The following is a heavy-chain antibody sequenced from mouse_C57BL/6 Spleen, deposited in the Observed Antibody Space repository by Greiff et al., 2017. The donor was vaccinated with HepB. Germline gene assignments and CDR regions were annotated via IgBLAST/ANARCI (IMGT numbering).Heavy chain of an antibody. V-gene: IGHV7-3*01. Sequence: EVHLVESGGGLVQPGGSLSLSCAASGFTFTDYYMSWVRQPPGKALEWLGFIRNKANGYTTEYSASVKGRFTISRDNSQRILYLQMNALRAEDSATYYCARYKAGTEAMDDWGQGTAVTVSS. D-gene: IGHD4-1*01. J-gene: IGHJ4*01. CDR2: IRNKANGYTT. CDR3: ARYKAGTEAMDD. CDR1: GFTFTDYY.